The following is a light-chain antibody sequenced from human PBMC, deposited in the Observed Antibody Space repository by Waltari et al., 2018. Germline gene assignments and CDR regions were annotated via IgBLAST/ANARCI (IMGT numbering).Light chain of an antibody. J-gene: IGKJ2*01. CDR3: MQALQTPYA. V-gene: IGKV2-28*01. CDR1: QSLLHSNGYNY. Sequence: DIVMTQSPLSLSVTPGAPASISCRSSQSLLHSNGYNYLDWYLQKPGQSPQLLIYLGSNRASGVPDRFSGSGSGTDFTLEISRVEAEDVGLYYCMQALQTPYAFGQGTKLEIK. CDR2: LGS.